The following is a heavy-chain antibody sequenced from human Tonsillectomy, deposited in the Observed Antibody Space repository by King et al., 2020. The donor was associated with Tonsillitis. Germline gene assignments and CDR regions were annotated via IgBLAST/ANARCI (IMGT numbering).Heavy chain of an antibody. CDR3: ARELSTHDYGDYGYFQH. CDR1: GYTFTSYG. J-gene: IGHJ1*01. CDR2: INTYNFNT. Sequence: VQLVESGAEVKKPGASVKVSCTASGYTFTSYGISWVRQAPGQGLEWMGWINTYNFNTNYAQKLQGRVTMTTDTSTSTAYMELRSLRSDDTAVYYCARELSTHDYGDYGYFQHWGQGTLVTVSS. V-gene: IGHV1-18*01. D-gene: IGHD4-17*01.